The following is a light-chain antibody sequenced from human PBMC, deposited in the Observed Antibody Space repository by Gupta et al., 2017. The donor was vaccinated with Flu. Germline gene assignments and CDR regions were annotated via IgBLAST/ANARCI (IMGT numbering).Light chain of an antibody. J-gene: IGKJ5*01. CDR1: QSVRSN. CDR2: GAS. V-gene: IGKV3-15*01. Sequence: EIVMTQSPATLSVSPGERATLSCRASQSVRSNLAWYQQKPGQAPRLLIYGASTRDTGITARFSGSGCGTEFPLTISSRQSEDFAVYYCQQNNNWPPITFGQGTRLEIK. CDR3: QQNNNWPPIT.